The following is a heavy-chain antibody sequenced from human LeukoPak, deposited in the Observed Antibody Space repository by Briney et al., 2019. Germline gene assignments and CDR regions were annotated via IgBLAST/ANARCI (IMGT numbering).Heavy chain of an antibody. Sequence: GGSLRLSCAASGFTFSSYAMSWVRQAPGKGLEWVSAISGSGGSTYYANSVKGRFTISRDNSKNTLYLQMNSLRAEDTAVYYCAKDNTYYYDSSRDYWGQGTLVTVSS. CDR1: GFTFSSYA. CDR3: AKDNTYYYDSSRDY. CDR2: ISGSGGST. D-gene: IGHD3-22*01. V-gene: IGHV3-23*01. J-gene: IGHJ4*02.